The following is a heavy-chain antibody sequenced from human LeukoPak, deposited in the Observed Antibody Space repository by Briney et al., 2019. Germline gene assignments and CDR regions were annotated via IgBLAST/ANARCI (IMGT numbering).Heavy chain of an antibody. CDR2: ISPSRGSI. Sequence: GGPLRLSCAASGFTFSDYTLTWVRQAPGKGLEWLSYISPSRGSIAYADSVKGRFTISSDSAKNSVYLQINNLRAEDTAVYYCARDRDWAFDYWGQGILVTVSS. J-gene: IGHJ4*02. CDR3: ARDRDWAFDY. V-gene: IGHV3-48*01. D-gene: IGHD2-21*01. CDR1: GFTFSDYT.